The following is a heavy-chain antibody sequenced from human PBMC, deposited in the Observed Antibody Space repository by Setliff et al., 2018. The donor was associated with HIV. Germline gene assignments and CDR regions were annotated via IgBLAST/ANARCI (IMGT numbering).Heavy chain of an antibody. CDR2: IIPILGVA. Sequence: SVKVSCKASGGTFSSYAISWVRQAPGQGLDWMGRIIPILGVANYAQKFQGRVTITADKSTSTAYMELSSLRSEDTAVYYCARSDIVATISGYYYYYMDVWGKGTTVTVSS. J-gene: IGHJ6*03. CDR3: ARSDIVATISGYYYYYMDV. V-gene: IGHV1-69*04. CDR1: GGTFSSYA. D-gene: IGHD5-12*01.